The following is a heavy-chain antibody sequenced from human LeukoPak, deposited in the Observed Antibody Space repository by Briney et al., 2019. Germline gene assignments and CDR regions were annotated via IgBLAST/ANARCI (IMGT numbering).Heavy chain of an antibody. Sequence: PGGSLRLSCAASGFTFSSYAMHWVRQAPGKGLEWVAVISYDGSNKYYADSVKGRFTISRDNSKNTLYLQMNSLRAEDTAVYYCARARERLLYNWFDPWGQGTLVTVSS. J-gene: IGHJ5*02. V-gene: IGHV3-30-3*01. CDR2: ISYDGSNK. CDR1: GFTFSSYA. D-gene: IGHD6-25*01. CDR3: ARARERLLYNWFDP.